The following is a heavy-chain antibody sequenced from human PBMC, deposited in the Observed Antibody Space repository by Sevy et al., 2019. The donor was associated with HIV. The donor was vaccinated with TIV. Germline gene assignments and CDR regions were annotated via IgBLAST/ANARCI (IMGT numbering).Heavy chain of an antibody. J-gene: IGHJ4*02. CDR2: ISSSSSYT. V-gene: IGHV3-11*06. Sequence: GGSLRLSCAASGFTFSDYYMSWIRQAPGKGLEWVSYISSSSSYTNYADSVKGRFTISRDNAKNSLYLQMNSLRAEDTAVYYCASRSYYDFWSGYYDYWGQGTLVTVSS. CDR3: ASRSYYDFWSGYYDY. CDR1: GFTFSDYY. D-gene: IGHD3-3*01.